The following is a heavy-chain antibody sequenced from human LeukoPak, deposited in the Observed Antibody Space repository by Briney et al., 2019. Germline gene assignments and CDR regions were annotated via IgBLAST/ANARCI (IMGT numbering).Heavy chain of an antibody. CDR3: ARVRSYGTFDY. CDR1: GFTVSSNY. J-gene: IGHJ4*02. Sequence: GGSLRLSCAAAGFTVSSNYMSWVRQAPGKGLEWVSVIYSGGSTYYADSVKGRFTISRDNSKNTLYLQMNSLRAEDTAVYYCARVRSYGTFDYWGQGTLVTASS. V-gene: IGHV3-53*01. D-gene: IGHD5-18*01. CDR2: IYSGGST.